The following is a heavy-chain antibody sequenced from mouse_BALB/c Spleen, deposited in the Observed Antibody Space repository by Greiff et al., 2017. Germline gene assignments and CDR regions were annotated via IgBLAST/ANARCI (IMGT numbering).Heavy chain of an antibody. CDR2: IWGDGST. CDR1: GFSLTGYG. V-gene: IGHV2-6-7*01. J-gene: IGHJ4*01. D-gene: IGHD2-14*01. Sequence: QVQLKESGPGLVAPSQSLSITCTVSGFSLTGYGVNWVRQPPGKGLEWLGMIWGDGSTDYNSALKSRLSISKDNSKSQVFLKMNSLQTDDTARYYCATRGVRPFYAMDYWGQGTSGTVAS. CDR3: ATRGVRPFYAMDY.